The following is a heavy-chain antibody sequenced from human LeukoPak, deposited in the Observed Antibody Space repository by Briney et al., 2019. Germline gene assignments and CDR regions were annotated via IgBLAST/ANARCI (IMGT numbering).Heavy chain of an antibody. J-gene: IGHJ4*02. CDR1: GFTFSSYG. V-gene: IGHV3-30*18. Sequence: GGSLRLSCAASGFTFSSYGMHWVRQAPGKGLEWVAVISYDGSNKYYADSVKGRFTISRDNSKNTLYLQMNSLRAEDTAVYYCGKDRYGYSYAQIDYWGQGTLVTVSS. D-gene: IGHD5-18*01. CDR2: ISYDGSNK. CDR3: GKDRYGYSYAQIDY.